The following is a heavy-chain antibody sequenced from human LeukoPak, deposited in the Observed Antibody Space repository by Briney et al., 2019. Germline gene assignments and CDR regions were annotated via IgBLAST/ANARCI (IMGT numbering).Heavy chain of an antibody. CDR2: ISYDANKK. D-gene: IGHD6-19*01. V-gene: IGHV3-30*18. CDR3: AKRLAGASGWYSLDY. Sequence: PGRSLRPSCAASGFTLSSYGMHWVRQAPGKGLEWVAVISYDANKKYYVDSVKGRFTISRDDSNNTLYLQMNSLRAEDTAVYYCAKRLAGASGWYSLDYWGQGTLVTVSS. CDR1: GFTLSSYG. J-gene: IGHJ4*02.